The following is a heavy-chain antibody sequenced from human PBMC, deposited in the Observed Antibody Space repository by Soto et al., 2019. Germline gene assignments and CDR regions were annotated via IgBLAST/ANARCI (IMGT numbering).Heavy chain of an antibody. CDR2: LNPDGSVE. J-gene: IGHJ4*02. Sequence: EVQLVESGGGLVQPGGSLRLSCGASGLAFSTSWMAWVRQAPGKGLEWVAELNPDGSVETYVDAVRGRVTISRDNAKNSVYLQSNSLRVEDTANYYCARDPYFGAIDYWGRGTLVTVSP. V-gene: IGHV3-7*01. D-gene: IGHD3-16*01. CDR1: GLAFSTSW. CDR3: ARDPYFGAIDY.